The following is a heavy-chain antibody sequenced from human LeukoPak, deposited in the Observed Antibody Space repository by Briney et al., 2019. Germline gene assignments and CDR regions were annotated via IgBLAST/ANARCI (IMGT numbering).Heavy chain of an antibody. J-gene: IGHJ4*02. Sequence: SETLSLTCSVSNYSIRSHYYWVWLRQPPGKGLEWLGSMHRSGSVYYNDNPSLESRVAMSMDASNNQFSLKLSSVTAADTAVHYCARSTTVTTPCDYWGQGTLVTVSS. CDR1: NYSIRSHYY. D-gene: IGHD4-17*01. CDR3: ARSTTVTTPCDY. CDR2: MHRSGSV. V-gene: IGHV4-38-2*01.